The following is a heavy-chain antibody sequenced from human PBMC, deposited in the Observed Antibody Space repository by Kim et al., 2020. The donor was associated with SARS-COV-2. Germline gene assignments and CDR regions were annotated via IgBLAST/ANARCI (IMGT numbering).Heavy chain of an antibody. CDR3: ARDMGLVGFDY. CDR1: GFTVSSSY. V-gene: IGHV3-53*01. J-gene: IGHJ4*02. CDR2: IYSGGST. Sequence: GGSLRLSCAASGFTVSSSYMSWVRQAPGKGLEWVSVIYSGGSTYYADSVKGRFTISRDNSKNTLYLQMNSLRAEDTAVYYCARDMGLVGFDYWGQGTLVTVSS. D-gene: IGHD6-19*01.